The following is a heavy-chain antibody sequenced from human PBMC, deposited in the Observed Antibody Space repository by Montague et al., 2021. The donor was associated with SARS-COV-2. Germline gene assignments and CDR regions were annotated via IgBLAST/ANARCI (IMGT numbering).Heavy chain of an antibody. D-gene: IGHD2/OR15-2a*01. V-gene: IGHV4-34*01. CDR3: ARGDPQTLTVLSLRGEPAHDY. J-gene: IGHJ4*02. CDR1: GESFSGFF. Sequence: SETLSLTCAVYGESFSGFFWSWIRQPPGKGLEWIAEINDRGVTNYNYNPSLGSRVAISADTSKNQFSLKLMSVTAADTAVYYCARGDPQTLTVLSLRGEPAHDYWGQGTLVTVSS. CDR2: INDRGVTNY.